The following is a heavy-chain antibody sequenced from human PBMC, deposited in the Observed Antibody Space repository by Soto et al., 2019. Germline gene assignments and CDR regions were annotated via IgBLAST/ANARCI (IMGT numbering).Heavy chain of an antibody. CDR1: GFTFRSYW. V-gene: IGHV3-7*01. CDR2: IRQDGSDK. D-gene: IGHD2-2*01. Sequence: GGSLRLSCAASGFTFRSYWMTWVRQAPGKGLEWVANIRQDGSDKYFVDSVRGRFSISRDNAKNSLYLQMNSLRVEDTAVYYCAREGTTSFHFDCWGQGTLVTVSS. CDR3: AREGTTSFHFDC. J-gene: IGHJ4*02.